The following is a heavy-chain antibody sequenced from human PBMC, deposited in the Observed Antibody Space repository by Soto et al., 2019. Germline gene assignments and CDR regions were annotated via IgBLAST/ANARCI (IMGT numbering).Heavy chain of an antibody. CDR3: ARGRCSSTSCYFDAGGGPYYYMDV. J-gene: IGHJ6*03. D-gene: IGHD2-2*01. V-gene: IGHV1-46*01. CDR1: GYTFTSYY. CDR2: INPSGGST. Sequence: ASVKVSCKASGYTFTSYYMHWVRQAPGQGLEWMGIINPSGGSTSYAQKFQGRVTISVDTSKNQFSLKLSSVTAADTAVYYCARGRCSSTSCYFDAGGGPYYYMDVWGKGTTVTVSS.